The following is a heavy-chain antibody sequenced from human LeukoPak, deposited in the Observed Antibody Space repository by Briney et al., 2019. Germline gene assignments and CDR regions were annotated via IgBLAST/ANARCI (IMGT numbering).Heavy chain of an antibody. CDR1: GGSISSSSYY. CDR3: ARERASELLHAVEGGYYYYYMDV. CDR2: IYYSGST. D-gene: IGHD2-15*01. V-gene: IGHV4-39*07. J-gene: IGHJ6*03. Sequence: PSETLSLTCTVSGGSISSSSYYWGWIRQPPGKGLEWNGSIYYSGSTYYNPSLKSRVTISVDTSKNQFSLKLSSVTAADTAVYYCARERASELLHAVEGGYYYYYMDVWGKGTTVTVSS.